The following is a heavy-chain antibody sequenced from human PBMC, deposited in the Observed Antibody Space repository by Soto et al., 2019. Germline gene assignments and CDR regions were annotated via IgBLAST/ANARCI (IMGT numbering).Heavy chain of an antibody. CDR2: ISDGGST. CDR1: GTSLCSSY. CDR3: AGYCSSSICPEEHYVALAV. Sequence: PAATLALTGDISGTSLCSSYWKRIRPSTGKGREWIGYISDGGSTNYNPSLESRVTISLDTSKKQVSLKLSSVSAADTARYFCAGYCSSSICPEEHYVALAVWGQRTTVTGSS. V-gene: IGHV4-59*01. J-gene: IGHJ6*02. D-gene: IGHD2-2*01.